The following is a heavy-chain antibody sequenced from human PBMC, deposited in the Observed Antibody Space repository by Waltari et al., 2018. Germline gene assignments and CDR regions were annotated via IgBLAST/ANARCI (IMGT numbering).Heavy chain of an antibody. D-gene: IGHD4-17*01. CDR1: GYTFTSYA. CDR2: INAGNGNT. V-gene: IGHV1-3*01. Sequence: QVQLVQSGSEVKKPGASVKVSCKASGYTFTSYAMHWVRQAPGQRLEWMGWINAGNGNTKYSQKFQGRGTITRDTAASTAYMGLSSLRAEDTAVYYCARDLEHDYGDYPPKEGYFQHWGQGTLVTVSS. J-gene: IGHJ1*01. CDR3: ARDLEHDYGDYPPKEGYFQH.